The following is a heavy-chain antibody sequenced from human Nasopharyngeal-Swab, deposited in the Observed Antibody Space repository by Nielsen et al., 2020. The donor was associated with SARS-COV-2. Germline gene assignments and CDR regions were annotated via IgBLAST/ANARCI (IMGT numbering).Heavy chain of an antibody. Sequence: GESLKISCAVSGFTFSSYAMSWVRQAPGKGLEWVSVIYSGGSSTYYADSVKGRFTISRDNSKNTLYLQMNSLRAEDTAVYYCAKVGYSSGWTGGYFDYWGQGTLVTVSS. J-gene: IGHJ4*02. CDR2: IYSGGSST. CDR3: AKVGYSSGWTGGYFDY. CDR1: GFTFSSYA. D-gene: IGHD6-19*01. V-gene: IGHV3-23*03.